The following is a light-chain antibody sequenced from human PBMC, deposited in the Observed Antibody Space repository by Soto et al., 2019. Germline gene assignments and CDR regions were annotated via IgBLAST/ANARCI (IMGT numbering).Light chain of an antibody. CDR2: GVS. CDR1: QTISSNF. Sequence: EIVLTQSPGTLSLSPGEGATLACRASQTISSNFLAWYQQKPGQAPRLLIYGVSIRATGIPDRFSGSGSGTDFTLTISRLGPEDFAVYYCQQCGSSPWTFGQGTTVEIK. CDR3: QQCGSSPWT. J-gene: IGKJ1*01. V-gene: IGKV3-20*01.